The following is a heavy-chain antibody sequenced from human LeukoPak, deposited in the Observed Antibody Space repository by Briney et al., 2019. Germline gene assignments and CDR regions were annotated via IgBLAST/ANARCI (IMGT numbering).Heavy chain of an antibody. V-gene: IGHV4-39*01. D-gene: IGHD5-12*01. Sequence: SETLSLTCSVFGGSISNTNYYWGWIRQPPGKGLEWIGSLSYSGSTYYNPSLKSRVTMSLDTSKNQFSLKLTSMTAADTAIYCARSLFFVVAVYYFESWGQGTLVTVSS. CDR2: LSYSGST. J-gene: IGHJ4*02. CDR3: RSLFFVVAVYYFES. CDR1: GGSISNTNYY.